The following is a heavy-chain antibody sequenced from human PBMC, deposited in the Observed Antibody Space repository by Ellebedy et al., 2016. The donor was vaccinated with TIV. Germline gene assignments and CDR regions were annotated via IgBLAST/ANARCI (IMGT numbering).Heavy chain of an antibody. CDR1: GFTFSSYA. J-gene: IGHJ3*02. V-gene: IGHV3-7*01. Sequence: GESLKISCAASGFTFSSYAMSWVRQAPGKGLEWVANIKQDGSEEYYVDSVKGRFTISRDNAKNSLYLQMNSLRAEDTAVYYCARDPIAVAGNAFDIWGQGTMVTVSS. D-gene: IGHD6-19*01. CDR3: ARDPIAVAGNAFDI. CDR2: IKQDGSEE.